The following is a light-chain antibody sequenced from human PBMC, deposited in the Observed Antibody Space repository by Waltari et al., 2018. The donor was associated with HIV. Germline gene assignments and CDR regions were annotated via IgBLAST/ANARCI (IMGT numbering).Light chain of an antibody. J-gene: IGKJ4*01. CDR1: QTISSF. V-gene: IGKV1-39*01. Sequence: IQLTQSPSSLSASVGDSVTIPCRASQTISSFLNWYQQKPVKAPKLLIDTTSGVHGGVPSRFRGSGSGTTFTRTISSLQPEDFATYYCQQSYSTPPPTFGGGTKVEI. CDR3: QQSYSTPPPT. CDR2: TTS.